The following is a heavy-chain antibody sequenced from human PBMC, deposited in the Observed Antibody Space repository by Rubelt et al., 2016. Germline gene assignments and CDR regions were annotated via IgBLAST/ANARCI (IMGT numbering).Heavy chain of an antibody. J-gene: IGHJ4*02. V-gene: IGHV3-9*01. CDR2: ISWNSGSL. CDR1: GFTFDDYA. CDR3: ARDLLQLAYYFDY. D-gene: IGHD6-6*01. Sequence: EVQLVESGGGLVQPGRSLRLSCAASGFTFDDYAMHWVRQAPGKGLEWVSGISWNSGSLGYADSVKGRFTISRDNSKNTLYLQMNSLRAEDTAVYYCARDLLQLAYYFDYWGQGTLVTVSS.